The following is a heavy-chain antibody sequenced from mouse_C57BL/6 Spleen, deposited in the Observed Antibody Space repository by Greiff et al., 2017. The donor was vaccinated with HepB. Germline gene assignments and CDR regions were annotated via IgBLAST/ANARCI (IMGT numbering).Heavy chain of an antibody. CDR1: GYTFTSYW. CDR3: ARDPSYYYGSSYETMDY. D-gene: IGHD1-1*01. J-gene: IGHJ4*01. Sequence: VQLQQPGAELVKPGASVKMSCKASGYTFTSYWITWVKQRPGQGLEWIGDIYPGSGSTNYNEKFKSKATLTVDTSSSTAYMQLSSLTSEDSAVYYCARDPSYYYGSSYETMDYWGQGTSVTVSS. V-gene: IGHV1-55*01. CDR2: IYPGSGST.